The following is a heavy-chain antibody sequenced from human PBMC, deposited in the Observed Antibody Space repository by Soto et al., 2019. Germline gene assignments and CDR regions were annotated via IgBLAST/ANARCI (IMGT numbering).Heavy chain of an antibody. V-gene: IGHV1-18*04. CDR3: ACSLMDPVPVDF. Sequence: VQLVQSGGEVRMPGASVKVSCKASGYTFTSHGFTWVRQAPGQGLEWMGWISIYNGNTHYAQKFPGILTMSIDTSTSTAYTELRSLTSDESAVYFGACSLMDPVPVDFWGKGTLLTVAS. J-gene: IGHJ4*02. CDR1: GYTFTSHG. CDR2: ISIYNGNT. D-gene: IGHD2-2*01.